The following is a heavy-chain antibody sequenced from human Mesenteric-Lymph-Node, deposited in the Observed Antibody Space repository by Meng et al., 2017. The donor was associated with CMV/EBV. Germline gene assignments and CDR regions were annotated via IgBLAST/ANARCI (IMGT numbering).Heavy chain of an antibody. CDR3: ASAENWNYSNYYYYYGMDV. CDR1: GFTFSSYG. D-gene: IGHD1-7*01. J-gene: IGHJ6*02. CDR2: IHYDGGNK. Sequence: GESLKISCAASGFTFSSYGMHWVRQAPGKGLEWVAFIHYDGGNKYYADSVKGRFTISRDNSKNTLYLQMNSLRAEDTAVYYCASAENWNYSNYYYYYGMDVWGQGTTVTVSS. V-gene: IGHV3-30*02.